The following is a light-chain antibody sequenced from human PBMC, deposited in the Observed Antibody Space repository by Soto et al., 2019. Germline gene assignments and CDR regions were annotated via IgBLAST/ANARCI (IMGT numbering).Light chain of an antibody. CDR3: QQYGSSPPWT. J-gene: IGKJ1*01. CDR2: GAS. V-gene: IGKV3-20*01. CDR1: QSVSSTY. Sequence: EIVLTKSPGTLSLSPGERATLSCRASQSVSSTYLAWYQQKPGQAPRLLIYGASSRATGIPDRFSGSGSGTDFTLTISRLEPEDFAVYYCQQYGSSPPWTFGQGTMV.